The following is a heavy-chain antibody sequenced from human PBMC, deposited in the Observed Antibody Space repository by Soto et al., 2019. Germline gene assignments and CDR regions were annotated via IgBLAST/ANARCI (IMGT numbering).Heavy chain of an antibody. J-gene: IGHJ4*02. CDR2: INAGVDGT. D-gene: IGHD3-16*01. Sequence: QVQLVQSGPEMMQPGASVKVSCKASGYASLSYAMHWVRQVHGQVYEWLGWINAGVDGTMYSERFQGRLRITRDTSANTVNTELNALTTEDTAVYYGAREVAGVTAVDYGGQGTLVIVSS. CDR3: AREVAGVTAVDY. CDR1: GYASLSYA. V-gene: IGHV1-3*01.